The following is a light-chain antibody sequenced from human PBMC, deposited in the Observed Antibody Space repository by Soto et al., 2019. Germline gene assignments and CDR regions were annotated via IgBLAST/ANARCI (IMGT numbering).Light chain of an antibody. CDR1: TGAVTSGHY. V-gene: IGLV7-46*01. CDR2: DTS. J-gene: IGLJ2*01. Sequence: QAVVTQAPSLTVSPGGTVTLTCGSSTGAVTSGHYPYWFQQKPGQAPRTLIYDTSNKHSWTPARFSGSLLGGKAALTLSGAQHEDEAEYYCLLSYSGAHVVFGGGTKLTVL. CDR3: LLSYSGAHVV.